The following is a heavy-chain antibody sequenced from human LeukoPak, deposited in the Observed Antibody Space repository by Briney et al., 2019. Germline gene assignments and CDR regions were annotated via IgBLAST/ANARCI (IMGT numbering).Heavy chain of an antibody. V-gene: IGHV3-23*01. CDR1: GFTFGSYA. CDR3: AKCSCSSSSCYGDY. D-gene: IGHD2-2*01. J-gene: IGHJ4*02. Sequence: GGSLRLSCAASGFTFGSYAMSWVRQAPGKGLEWVSTLNSGGDITHYADSVKGRFTISRHHSKNTLFLQMNSLRAEDSAVYYCAKCSCSSSSCYGDYWGEGTLGTVSS. CDR2: LNSGGDIT.